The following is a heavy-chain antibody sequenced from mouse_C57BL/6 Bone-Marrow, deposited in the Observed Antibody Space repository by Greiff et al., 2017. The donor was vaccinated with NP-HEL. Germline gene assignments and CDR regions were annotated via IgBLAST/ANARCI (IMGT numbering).Heavy chain of an antibody. J-gene: IGHJ4*01. V-gene: IGHV1-64*01. Sequence: VQLQQPGAELVKPGASVKLSCKASGYTFPSYWMHWVKQRPGQGLEWIGMIHPNSGSTNYNEKFKSKATLTVDKSSSTAYMQLSSLTSEDSAVYYCARRRGYNWYYYAMDYWGQGTSVTVSS. CDR2: IHPNSGST. D-gene: IGHD4-1*02. CDR3: ARRRGYNWYYYAMDY. CDR1: GYTFPSYW.